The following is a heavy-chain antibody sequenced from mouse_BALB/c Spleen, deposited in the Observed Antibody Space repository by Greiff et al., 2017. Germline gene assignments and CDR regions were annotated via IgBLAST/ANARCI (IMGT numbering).Heavy chain of an antibody. Sequence: EVKVVESGGGLVKPGGSLKLSCAASGFTFSSYAMSWVRQTPEKWLEWVASISSGGSTYYPDSVKGRFTISRDNARNILYLQMSSLRSEDTAMYYCAREDYAGFAYWGQGTLVTVSA. V-gene: IGHV5-6-5*01. CDR1: GFTFSSYA. CDR3: AREDYAGFAY. J-gene: IGHJ3*01. D-gene: IGHD1-1*02. CDR2: ISSGGST.